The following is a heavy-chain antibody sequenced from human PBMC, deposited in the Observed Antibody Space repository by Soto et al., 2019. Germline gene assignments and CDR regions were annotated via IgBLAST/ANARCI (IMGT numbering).Heavy chain of an antibody. Sequence: EVRLLESGGGLVQPGGSLRLSCAGSGFTFSDYAMTWVRQAPGKGLEWVSGISGSGGSGSTYYADAVKGRFTISRNAYKNTLYRQMTSLTADDTGVYYCAKSDIRTQCLYFDYWGQGTLVTVSS. D-gene: IGHD1-1*01. J-gene: IGHJ4*02. CDR1: GFTFSDYA. CDR3: AKSDIRTQCLYFDY. CDR2: ISGSGGSGST. V-gene: IGHV3-23*01.